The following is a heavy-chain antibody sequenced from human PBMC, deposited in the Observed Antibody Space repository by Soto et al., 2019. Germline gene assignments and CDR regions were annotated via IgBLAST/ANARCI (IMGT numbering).Heavy chain of an antibody. J-gene: IGHJ4*02. CDR1: GFTFRSYG. D-gene: IGHD2-2*01. V-gene: IGHV3-33*01. CDR3: ASAGYCSSTSCYDEFSDY. Sequence: PGGSQRLSCAASGFTFRSYGRHWVRQAPGKGLEWVAVIWYDGSNKYYADSVKGRFTTSRDNSKNTLYLQMNSLRAEDTAVYYCASAGYCSSTSCYDEFSDYWGQGTLVTVSS. CDR2: IWYDGSNK.